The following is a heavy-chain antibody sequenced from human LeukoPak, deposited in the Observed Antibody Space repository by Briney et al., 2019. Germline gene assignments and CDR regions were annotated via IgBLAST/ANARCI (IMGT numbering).Heavy chain of an antibody. D-gene: IGHD3-22*01. CDR2: IYYSGST. Sequence: SETLSLTCTVSGGSISSYYWSWIRQPPGKGLEWIGSIYYSGSTYYNPSLKSRVTISVDTSKNQFSLKLSSVTAADTAVYYCARQEASYYDSSGDAFDIWGQGTMVTVSS. J-gene: IGHJ3*02. CDR3: ARQEASYYDSSGDAFDI. V-gene: IGHV4-39*01. CDR1: GGSISSYY.